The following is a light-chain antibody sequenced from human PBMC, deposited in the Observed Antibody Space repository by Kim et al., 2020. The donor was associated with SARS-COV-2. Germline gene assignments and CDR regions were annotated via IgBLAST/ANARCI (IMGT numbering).Light chain of an antibody. CDR3: QQYGSTPRT. CDR2: AVS. Sequence: PGERATLSCRASQSVGSSFLAWYQQKPGQTPRLLIYAVSSRATGIPDRFSGSGSGTDFTLTISRLEPEDFAVYYCQQYGSTPRTFGQGTKLE. CDR1: QSVGSSF. V-gene: IGKV3-20*01. J-gene: IGKJ2*01.